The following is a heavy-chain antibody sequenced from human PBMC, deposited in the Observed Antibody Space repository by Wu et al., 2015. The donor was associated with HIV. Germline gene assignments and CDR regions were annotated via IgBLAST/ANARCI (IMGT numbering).Heavy chain of an antibody. CDR2: INPKNGVT. V-gene: IGHV1-2*04. CDR3: SSEHGH. Sequence: VQLVQSGAEVKKPGASVEVSCKASRYTFTDHYIHWVRQAPGQGLEWMGWINPKNGVTRYTQKFQGWVTLTRDTSISTAYMEVNALGSDDTAVFYCSSEHGHWGQGTLVTVSS. D-gene: IGHD5-24*01. CDR1: RYTFTDHY. J-gene: IGHJ4*02.